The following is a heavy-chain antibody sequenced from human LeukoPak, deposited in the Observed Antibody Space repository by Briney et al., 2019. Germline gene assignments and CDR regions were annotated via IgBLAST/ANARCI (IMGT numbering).Heavy chain of an antibody. CDR3: ARDEDYCDYSGGYFDP. CDR2: IILIFGTA. J-gene: IGHJ5*02. CDR1: GGTFSSYA. D-gene: IGHD4-17*01. Sequence: SSVKVSCKASGGTFSSYAISWVRQAPGPALEWMGGIILIFGTANYAQKFQGRVTITTDESTSTAYMELSSLRSEDPAAYYPARDEDYCDYSGGYFDPWCQGTVVTVSS. V-gene: IGHV1-69*05.